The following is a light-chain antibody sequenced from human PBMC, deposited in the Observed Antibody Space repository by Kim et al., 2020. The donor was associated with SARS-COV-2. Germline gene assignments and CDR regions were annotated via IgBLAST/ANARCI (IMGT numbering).Light chain of an antibody. CDR1: SRHVVVYHY. Sequence: TIPCTRTSRHVVVYHYVSSSHRHPAKPPKLLFCDVSNRPPGVSNRFSGSTSGNSASLTISGLQAEDEADYYCSSYTRSTTNYVFGTGTKVTVL. CDR3: SSYTRSTTNYV. V-gene: IGLV2-14*03. J-gene: IGLJ1*01. CDR2: DVS.